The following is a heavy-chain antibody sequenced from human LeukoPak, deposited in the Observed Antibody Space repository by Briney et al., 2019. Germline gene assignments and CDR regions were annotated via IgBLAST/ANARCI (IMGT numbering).Heavy chain of an antibody. D-gene: IGHD4-17*01. Sequence: GGALRLSCAASGFTFSSYGMHWVRQAPGKGLEGVAVITYDGSNKYYADSVKGRFTISRDNSKNTLYLQMNSLRAEDTAVYYCAMLLSHDYGDYSYYFDYWGQGTLVTVSS. J-gene: IGHJ4*02. CDR2: ITYDGSNK. CDR1: GFTFSSYG. CDR3: AMLLSHDYGDYSYYFDY. V-gene: IGHV3-30*03.